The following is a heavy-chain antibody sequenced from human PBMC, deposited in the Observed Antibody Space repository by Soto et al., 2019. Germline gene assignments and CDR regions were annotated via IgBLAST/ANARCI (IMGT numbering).Heavy chain of an antibody. CDR1: GFTFSSYE. J-gene: IGHJ5*02. D-gene: IGHD3-9*01. V-gene: IGHV3-48*03. Sequence: TGGSLRLSCAASGFTFSSYEMNWVRQAPGKGLEWVSYISSSGSTIYYADSVKGRFTISRDNAKNSLYLQMNSLRAEDTAVYYCARDNTINWFDPWGQGTLVTVSS. CDR2: ISSSGSTI. CDR3: ARDNTINWFDP.